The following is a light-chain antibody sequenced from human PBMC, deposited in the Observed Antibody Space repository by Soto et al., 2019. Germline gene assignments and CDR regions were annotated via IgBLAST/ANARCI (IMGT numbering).Light chain of an antibody. Sequence: CRASQSISNWLAWYQQTPGQAPRLLIYGASNRATGIPDRFSGSGSGTDFTLTISRLEPEDFAVYYCQQYGSSGTFGQGTKVDIK. V-gene: IGKV3-20*01. CDR2: GAS. CDR3: QQYGSSGT. J-gene: IGKJ1*01. CDR1: QSISNW.